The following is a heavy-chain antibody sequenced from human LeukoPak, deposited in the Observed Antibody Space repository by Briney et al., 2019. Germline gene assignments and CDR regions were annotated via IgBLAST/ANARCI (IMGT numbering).Heavy chain of an antibody. Sequence: PSETLSLTCAVSGGSISSGGYSWSWIRQPPGKGLEWIGYIYYSGSTYYNPSLKSRVTISVDTSKNHFSLKLSSVTAADTAVYYCAREGGYSYGDAPLHFDYWGQGTLVTVSS. V-gene: IGHV4-30-4*07. D-gene: IGHD5-18*01. CDR3: AREGGYSYGDAPLHFDY. J-gene: IGHJ4*02. CDR2: IYYSGST. CDR1: GGSISSGGYS.